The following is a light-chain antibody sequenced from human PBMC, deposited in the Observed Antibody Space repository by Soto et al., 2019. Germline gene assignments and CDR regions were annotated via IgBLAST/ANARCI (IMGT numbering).Light chain of an antibody. CDR1: QSISSW. Sequence: IHMTQSPSTLSAAVGDRVTITCRASQSISSWVAWYPQKPGKAPKLLIYDASSLESGVPSRFSGSGSGTEFTLTLSSLQPDDFATYYCQQYNRYSPFTFGQGTKVESK. CDR2: DAS. CDR3: QQYNRYSPFT. J-gene: IGKJ1*01. V-gene: IGKV1-5*01.